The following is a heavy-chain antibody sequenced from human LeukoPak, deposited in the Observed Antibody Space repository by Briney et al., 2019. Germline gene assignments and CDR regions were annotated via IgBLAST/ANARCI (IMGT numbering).Heavy chain of an antibody. V-gene: IGHV3-74*01. CDR2: ISTDGSTT. CDR1: GFTFSDYW. J-gene: IGHJ4*02. CDR3: TRVGSGTTRDY. D-gene: IGHD1-14*01. Sequence: SGGPLRLSCAVSGFTFSDYWMHWVRQTPGKGLVWVSRISTDGSTTSYADSVKGRFTISRDNAKNTLYLQMNSLRAEDTAVYYCTRVGSGTTRDYWGQGNLVTVSS.